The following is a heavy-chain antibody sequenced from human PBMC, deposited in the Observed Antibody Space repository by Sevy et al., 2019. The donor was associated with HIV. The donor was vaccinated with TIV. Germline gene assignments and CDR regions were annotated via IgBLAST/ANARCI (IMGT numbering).Heavy chain of an antibody. V-gene: IGHV3-23*01. CDR3: AREGCTKPHDY. J-gene: IGHJ4*02. D-gene: IGHD2-8*01. CDR2: LSFGCGEI. Sequence: GGSLRLSCAASGFTFSKYSMSWVRQPPGKGLEWVSTLSFGCGEINYADSVKGRFTRDNSKSSVYLQMNNLRPEDTAVYYCAREGCTKPHDYWGQGTLVTVSS. CDR1: GFTFSKYS.